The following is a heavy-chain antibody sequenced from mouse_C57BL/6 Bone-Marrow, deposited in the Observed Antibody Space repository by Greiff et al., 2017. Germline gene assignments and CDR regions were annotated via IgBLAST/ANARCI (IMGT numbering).Heavy chain of an antibody. J-gene: IGHJ3*01. CDR2: INPNYGTT. Sequence: VQLKESGPELVKPGASVKISCKASGYSFTDYNMNWVKQSHGKSLEWIGVINPNYGTTSYNQKFKGKATLTVDQSSSTAYMQLNSLTSEDSAVYYCARYGYDGSWFADWGQGTLVTVSA. V-gene: IGHV1-39*01. CDR3: ARYGYDGSWFAD. D-gene: IGHD2-2*01. CDR1: GYSFTDYN.